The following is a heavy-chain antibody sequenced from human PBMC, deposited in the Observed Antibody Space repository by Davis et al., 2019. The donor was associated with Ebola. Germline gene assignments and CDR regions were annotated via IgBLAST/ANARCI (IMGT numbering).Heavy chain of an antibody. CDR3: TSTVVTSGSDY. V-gene: IGHV3-73*01. D-gene: IGHD4-23*01. CDR2: IRSKANSYAT. Sequence: GESLKISCAASGFTFSGSAMHWVRQASGKGLEWVGRIRSKANSYATAYAASVKGRFTIPRDDSKNTAYLQMNSLKTEDTAVYYCTSTVVTSGSDYWGQGTLVTVSS. CDR1: GFTFSGSA. J-gene: IGHJ4*02.